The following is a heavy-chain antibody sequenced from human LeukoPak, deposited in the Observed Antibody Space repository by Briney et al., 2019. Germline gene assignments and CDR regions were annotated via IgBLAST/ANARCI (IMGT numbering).Heavy chain of an antibody. CDR1: GFTFTDYV. Sequence: PGGSLRLSCAASGFTFTDYVMSWVRQAPGKGLEWVSSISGSSSSTFYADSVKGRFTISRDSSNNTLFLQMTSLGADDTALYYCVKRFGYSWSDHEPSYWGQGTLVTVSS. CDR2: ISGSSSST. V-gene: IGHV3-23*01. J-gene: IGHJ4*02. CDR3: VKRFGYSWSDHEPSY. D-gene: IGHD5-18*01.